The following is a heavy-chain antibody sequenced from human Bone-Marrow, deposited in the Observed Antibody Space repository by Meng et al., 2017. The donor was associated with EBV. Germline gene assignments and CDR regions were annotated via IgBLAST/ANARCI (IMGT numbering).Heavy chain of an antibody. V-gene: IGHV1-69*01. CDR1: GGTFSSYA. CDR2: IIPIFGTA. J-gene: IGHJ4*02. D-gene: IGHD5-12*01. CDR3: ARGWGRGYSGPLDY. Sequence: GEVGQAGAGVKKPGSSGKVSCKASGGTFSSYAISWVRQASGQGLEWMGGIIPIFGTANYAQKFQGRVTITADESTSTAYMELSSLRSEDTAVYYCARGWGRGYSGPLDYWGQGTLVTVSS.